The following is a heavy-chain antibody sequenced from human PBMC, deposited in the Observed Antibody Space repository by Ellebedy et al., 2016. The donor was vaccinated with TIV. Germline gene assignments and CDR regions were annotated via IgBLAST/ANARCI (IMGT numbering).Heavy chain of an antibody. V-gene: IGHV3-30-3*01. CDR3: ARVLADTAYYYYGMDV. J-gene: IGHJ6*02. CDR2: ISYDGGSQ. Sequence: GESLKISCAASGFPFSSYAMHWVRQAPGKGLEWVLVISYDGGSQYYADSVQGRFTISRDNPKNTLYLQMISLRPEDTALYYCARVLADTAYYYYGMDVWGQGTTVIVSS. CDR1: GFPFSSYA. D-gene: IGHD2-15*01.